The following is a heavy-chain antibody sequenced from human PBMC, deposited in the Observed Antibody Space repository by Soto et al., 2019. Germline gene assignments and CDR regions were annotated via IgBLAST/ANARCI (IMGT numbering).Heavy chain of an antibody. D-gene: IGHD2-21*02. J-gene: IGHJ5*01. CDR1: GYSFTGYY. CDR3: ARGFRGGDGDLFDS. V-gene: IGHV1-2*06. CDR2: INPNSGGT. Sequence: ASVKVSCKASGYSFTGYYMHWVRQAPGQELGWMGRINPNSGGTNYAQKFQGRVTMTRDTSMSTAYMELSSLRSEDTAVYYCARGFRGGDGDLFDSWGQGTLVTVSS.